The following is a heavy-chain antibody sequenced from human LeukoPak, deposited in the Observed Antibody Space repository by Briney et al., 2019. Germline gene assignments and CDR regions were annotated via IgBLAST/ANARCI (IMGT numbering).Heavy chain of an antibody. D-gene: IGHD6-13*01. CDR2: IYHSGST. CDR1: GGSISSSNW. J-gene: IGHJ4*02. Sequence: SGTLSLTCAVSGGSISSSNWWSWVRQPPGEGLEWIGEIYHSGSTTYNPSLKSRVTISVDKSKNQFSLKLSSVTAADTAVYYCATLPQPDDRSIAAARGWGQGTLVTVSS. CDR3: ATLPQPDDRSIAAARG. V-gene: IGHV4-4*02.